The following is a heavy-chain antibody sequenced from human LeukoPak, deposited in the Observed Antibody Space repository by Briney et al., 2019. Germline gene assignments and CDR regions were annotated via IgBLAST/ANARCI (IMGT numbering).Heavy chain of an antibody. CDR3: ARAATYYYDSSGYGGEDY. D-gene: IGHD3-22*01. CDR2: MNPNSGNT. V-gene: IGHV1-8*01. Sequence: ASVKVSCKASGYTFTSYDINWVRQATGQGLEWMGWMNPNSGNTGYAQKFQGRVTMTRNISISTAYMELSSLRSEDTAVYYCARAATYYYDSSGYGGEDYWGQGTLVTVSS. CDR1: GYTFTSYD. J-gene: IGHJ4*02.